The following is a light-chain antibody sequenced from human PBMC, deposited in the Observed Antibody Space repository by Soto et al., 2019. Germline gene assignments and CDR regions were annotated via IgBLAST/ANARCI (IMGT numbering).Light chain of an antibody. V-gene: IGLV2-14*01. CDR2: DVS. Sequence: QSALTQPASVSGSPGQSITISCTGTSSDVGGYSYVSWYQQHPGKAPKLMIYDVSNRPSGVSNRFSGSKSGNTASLTISGLQAEDEADYYCSSYSTSSVVFGGGTQLTV. J-gene: IGLJ3*02. CDR1: SSDVGGYSY. CDR3: SSYSTSSVV.